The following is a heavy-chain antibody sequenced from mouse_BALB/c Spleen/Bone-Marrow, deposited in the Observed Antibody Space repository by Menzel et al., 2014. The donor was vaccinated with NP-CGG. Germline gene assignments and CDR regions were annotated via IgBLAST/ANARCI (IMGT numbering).Heavy chain of an antibody. V-gene: IGHV1-74*04. CDR2: IHPSDSET. CDR1: GYSFTSYW. CDR3: ASRGSTMIPDY. D-gene: IGHD2-4*01. Sequence: LVESGAELVRPGASVKLSCKASGYSFTSYWMNWVKQRPGQGLEWIGMIHPSDSETRLNQKFKDKATLTVDKSSSTAYMQLSSPISEDSAVYYCASRGSTMIPDYWGQGTTLTVSS. J-gene: IGHJ2*01.